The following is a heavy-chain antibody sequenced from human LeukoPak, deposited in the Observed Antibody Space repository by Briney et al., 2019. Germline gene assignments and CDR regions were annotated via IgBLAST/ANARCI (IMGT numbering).Heavy chain of an antibody. CDR2: ISYDGSNT. J-gene: IGHJ4*02. CDR1: GFTFSSYD. Sequence: GGSLRLSCAASGFTFSSYDMHWVRQAPGKGLEWVAVISYDGSNTYYADSVKGRFTISRDNSKNTLYLQMNSLRADDTAVYSCARARYYDTSGYYSLLLDSWGQGTLVTVSS. D-gene: IGHD3-22*01. CDR3: ARARYYDTSGYYSLLLDS. V-gene: IGHV3-30*03.